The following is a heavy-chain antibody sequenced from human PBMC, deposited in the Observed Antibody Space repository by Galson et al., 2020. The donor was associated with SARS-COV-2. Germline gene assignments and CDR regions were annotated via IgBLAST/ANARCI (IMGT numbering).Heavy chain of an antibody. CDR1: GYSISSGYY. CDR2: IYHSGST. CDR3: ARDSSVDIVATILNYYYYGMDV. J-gene: IGHJ6*02. Sequence: SETLSLTCTVSGYSISSGYYWGWIRQPPGKGLEWIGSIYHSGSTYYNPSLKSRVTISVDTSKNQFSLKLSSVTAADTAVYYCARDSSVDIVATILNYYYYGMDVWGQGTTVTVSS. V-gene: IGHV4-38-2*02. D-gene: IGHD5-12*01.